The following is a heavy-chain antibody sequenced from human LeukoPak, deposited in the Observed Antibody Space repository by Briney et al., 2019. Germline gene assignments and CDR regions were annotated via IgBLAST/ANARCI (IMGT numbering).Heavy chain of an antibody. Sequence: GGSLRLSCAASGFTFDDYAMHWVRQAPGKGLEWVSLISWDGGSTYYADSVKGRFTISRDNSKNTLYLQMNSLRAEDTAVYYCAREKEGYCSRTSCYLDYYYYYMDVWGKGTTVTISS. V-gene: IGHV3-43D*03. D-gene: IGHD2-2*01. CDR1: GFTFDDYA. CDR2: ISWDGGST. J-gene: IGHJ6*03. CDR3: AREKEGYCSRTSCYLDYYYYYMDV.